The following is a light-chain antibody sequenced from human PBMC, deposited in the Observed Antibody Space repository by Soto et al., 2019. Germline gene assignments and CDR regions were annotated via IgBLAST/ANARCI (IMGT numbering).Light chain of an antibody. CDR3: QQYNSYPET. CDR2: KAS. CDR1: QRISSW. V-gene: IGKV1-5*03. J-gene: IGKJ1*01. Sequence: DIQMTQSPSTLSASVGDRVTITCRASQRISSWLAWYQQKAGKAPKLLIYKASSLESGVPSRFSGSGSGTEFTLTISSLQPDDFATYYCQQYNSYPETFGQGTKVEIK.